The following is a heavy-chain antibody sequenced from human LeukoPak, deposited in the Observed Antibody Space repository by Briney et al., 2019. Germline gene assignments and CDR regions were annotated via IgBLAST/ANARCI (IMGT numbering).Heavy chain of an antibody. CDR2: ISGDGGST. CDR1: GFTFDDYA. J-gene: IGHJ6*02. CDR3: AKALCGGDCYSPYYYYGMDV. V-gene: IGHV3-43*02. Sequence: GGSLRLSCAASGFTFDDYAMHWVRQAPGKGLEWVSLISGDGGSTYYADSVKGRFTISRDNSKNSLYLQMNSLRTEDTALYYCAKALCGGDCYSPYYYYGMDVWGQGTTVNVSS. D-gene: IGHD2-21*02.